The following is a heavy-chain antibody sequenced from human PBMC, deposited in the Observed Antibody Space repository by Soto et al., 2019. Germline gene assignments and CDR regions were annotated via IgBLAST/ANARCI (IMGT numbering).Heavy chain of an antibody. CDR3: AKDVRTVPNAFDI. V-gene: IGHV3-23*01. CDR2: ISGSGGST. D-gene: IGHD4-17*01. CDR1: ECTFINYA. Sequence: MRHPNTAVECTFINYAMSWISQTPGKGLEWVSAISGSGGSTYYADSVKGRFTISRDNSKNTLYLQMNSLRAEDTAVYYCAKDVRTVPNAFDIWGQGTMVTVSS. J-gene: IGHJ3*02.